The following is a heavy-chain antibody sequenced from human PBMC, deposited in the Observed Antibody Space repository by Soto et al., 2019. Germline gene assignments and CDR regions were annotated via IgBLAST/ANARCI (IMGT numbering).Heavy chain of an antibody. Sequence: GASVKVSCKASGYTFTGYYMHWVRQAPGQGLEWMGWINPNSGGTNYAQKFQGRVTMTRDTSISTAYMELSRLRSDDTAVYYCARDTPSHYYGMDVWGQGTTVTVSS. CDR1: GYTFTGYY. CDR2: INPNSGGT. V-gene: IGHV1-2*02. CDR3: ARDTPSHYYGMDV. J-gene: IGHJ6*02. D-gene: IGHD2-15*01.